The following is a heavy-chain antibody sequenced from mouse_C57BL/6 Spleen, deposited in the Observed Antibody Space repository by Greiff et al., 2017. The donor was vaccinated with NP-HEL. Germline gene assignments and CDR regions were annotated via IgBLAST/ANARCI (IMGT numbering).Heavy chain of an antibody. CDR3: ARDRTGAMDY. Sequence: EVQRVESEGGLVQPGSSMKLSCTASGFTFSDYYMAWVRQVPEKGLEWVATINYDGSSTYYLDSLKSRFIISRDNAKNILYLQMSSLKSEDTATYYCARDRTGAMDYWGQGTSVTVSS. J-gene: IGHJ4*01. CDR2: INYDGSST. V-gene: IGHV5-16*01. CDR1: GFTFSDYY.